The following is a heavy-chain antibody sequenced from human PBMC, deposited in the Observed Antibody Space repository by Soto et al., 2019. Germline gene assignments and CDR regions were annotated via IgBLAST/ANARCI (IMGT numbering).Heavy chain of an antibody. CDR3: SKAMTTVYKYFDP. J-gene: IGHJ5*02. D-gene: IGHD4-4*01. CDR1: GFTFRNYA. V-gene: IGHV3-23*01. CDR2: IGTDDST. Sequence: GGLRRSGGASGFTFRNYALYWLRQTPGEGLEWVSGIGTDDSTFYGDSVKGRFTISRDNLKNTLYLQMNSLRAEDTAVYYCSKAMTTVYKYFDPWGQGTLVTVSS.